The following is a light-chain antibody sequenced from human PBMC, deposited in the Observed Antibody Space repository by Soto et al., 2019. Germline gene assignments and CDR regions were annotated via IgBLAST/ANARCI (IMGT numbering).Light chain of an antibody. CDR2: EVS. Sequence: QSALTQPPSASGSPGQSVTISCTGTSSDVGGYNYVSWYQQHPGKAPKLMIYEVSKRPSGVPDRFSGSKSGNTASPTVSGLQAEDEADYYCSSYAGSNNLHVVFGGGTKLTVL. CDR3: SSYAGSNNLHVV. J-gene: IGLJ2*01. CDR1: SSDVGGYNY. V-gene: IGLV2-8*01.